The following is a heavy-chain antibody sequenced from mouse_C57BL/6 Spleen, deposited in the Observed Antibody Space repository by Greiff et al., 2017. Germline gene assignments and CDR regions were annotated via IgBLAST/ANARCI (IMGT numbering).Heavy chain of an antibody. CDR2: ICPGSGST. D-gene: IGHD2-12*01. CDR1: GYTFTGYW. V-gene: IGHV1-9*01. CDR3: ARVRNDDECVDY. Sequence: VQLQQPGAELMKPGASVKISCKASGYTFTGYWITWVKQRPGQGLEWIGEICPGSGSTNYNEKFKGKATLTADTSSNTAYMHVSSLTAEDSALYYCARVRNDDECVDYWGQGTTLTVSS. J-gene: IGHJ2*01.